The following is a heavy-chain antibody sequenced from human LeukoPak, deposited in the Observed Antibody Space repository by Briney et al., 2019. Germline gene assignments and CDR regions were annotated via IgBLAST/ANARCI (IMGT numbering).Heavy chain of an antibody. V-gene: IGHV3-23*01. D-gene: IGHD3-16*02. CDR2: ISGSGGST. J-gene: IGHJ4*02. CDR3: AKDVTITFGGVIVTYFDY. Sequence: SGGSLRLSCAASGFTFSSYGMSWVRQAPGKGLEWVSAISGSGGSTYYADSVKGRFTISRDNSKNTLYLQMNSLRAEDTAVYYCAKDVTITFGGVIVTYFDYWGQGTLVTVSS. CDR1: GFTFSSYG.